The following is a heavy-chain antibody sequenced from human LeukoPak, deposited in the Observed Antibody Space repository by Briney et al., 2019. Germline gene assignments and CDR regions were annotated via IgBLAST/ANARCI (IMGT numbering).Heavy chain of an antibody. Sequence: GASVKVSCKASGYTFTSNYIHWVRQAPGQGLEWMGGIIPIFGTANYAQKFQGRVTITADESTSTAYMELSSLRSEDTAVYYCARVADYYDSSGAYDYWGQGTLVTVSS. CDR2: IIPIFGTA. D-gene: IGHD3-22*01. J-gene: IGHJ4*02. CDR1: GYTFTSNY. CDR3: ARVADYYDSSGAYDY. V-gene: IGHV1-69*13.